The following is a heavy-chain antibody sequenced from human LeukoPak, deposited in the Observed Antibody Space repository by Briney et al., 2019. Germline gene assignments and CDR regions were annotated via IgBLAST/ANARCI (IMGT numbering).Heavy chain of an antibody. CDR1: GYTFTSYG. J-gene: IGHJ6*03. V-gene: IGHV1-18*01. Sequence: GASVKVSCKASGYTFTSYGISWVRQAPGQGLEWMGWISAYNGNTNYAQKLQGRVTMTTDTSTSTAYMELRSLRSDDTAVYYCARLYGDPTSTNYYYYYMDVWGKGTTVTISS. CDR2: ISAYNGNT. D-gene: IGHD4-17*01. CDR3: ARLYGDPTSTNYYYYYMDV.